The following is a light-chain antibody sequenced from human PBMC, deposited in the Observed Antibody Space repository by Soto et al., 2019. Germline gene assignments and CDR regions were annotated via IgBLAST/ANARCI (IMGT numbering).Light chain of an antibody. J-gene: IGKJ5*01. Sequence: EIVMTQSPAPLSVSPGERATLSCRASQSVSSNLAWFQKKPGQAPRLLIYGASTRATGITARFSGSGSGTEFTLTISSLQSEDFAVYYWQQYNNWPPITFGQGTRLEIK. V-gene: IGKV3-15*01. CDR2: GAS. CDR1: QSVSSN. CDR3: QQYNNWPPIT.